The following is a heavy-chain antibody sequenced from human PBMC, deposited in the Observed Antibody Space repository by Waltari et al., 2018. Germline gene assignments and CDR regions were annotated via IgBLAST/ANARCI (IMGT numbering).Heavy chain of an antibody. CDR1: EFTLRTSL. Sequence: VESGGGVVQPGGTLRLSCATPEFTLRTSLITWVRQAPGKGLEWVSAMSYDGFSKYYADSVKGRFTIARDNSKNTVYLEINSLRPEDTAVYYCAREGGTSGYSGFVDYWGQGTQVTVSS. CDR2: MSYDGFSK. V-gene: IGHV3-30*16. D-gene: IGHD2-2*01. CDR3: AREGGTSGYSGFVDY. J-gene: IGHJ4*02.